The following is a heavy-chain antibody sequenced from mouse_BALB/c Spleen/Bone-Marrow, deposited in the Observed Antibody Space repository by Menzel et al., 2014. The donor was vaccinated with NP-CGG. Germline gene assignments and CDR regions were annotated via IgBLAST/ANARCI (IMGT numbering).Heavy chain of an antibody. J-gene: IGHJ4*01. D-gene: IGHD2-12*01. CDR1: GYSIXSDYA. CDR2: ISYSGHT. Sequence: EVKLLESGPGLVKPSQSLSLTCTVTGYSIXSDYACNWIRQFPGHKLEWMGYISYSGHTTYNPSLKSRISISRDTSKNQFFLQLNSVTTEDTATYYCARGGYDDAMDYWGQGTSVTVSS. V-gene: IGHV3-2*02. CDR3: ARGGYDDAMDY.